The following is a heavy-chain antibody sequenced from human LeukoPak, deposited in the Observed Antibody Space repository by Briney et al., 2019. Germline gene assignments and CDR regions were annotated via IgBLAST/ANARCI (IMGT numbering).Heavy chain of an antibody. CDR2: IKQDGSEK. CDR3: ASGPDWFDP. V-gene: IGHV3-7*01. D-gene: IGHD1-14*01. J-gene: IGHJ5*02. Sequence: GGSLRLSCAASGFTFSSNAMSWVRQAPGKGLEWVANIKQDGSEKYYVDSVKGRFTISRDNAKNSLYLQMNSLRAEDTAVYYCASGPDWFDPWGQGTLVTVSS. CDR1: GFTFSSNA.